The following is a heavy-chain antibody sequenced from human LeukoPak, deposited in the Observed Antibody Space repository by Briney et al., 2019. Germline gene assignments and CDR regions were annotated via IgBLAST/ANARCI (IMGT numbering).Heavy chain of an antibody. D-gene: IGHD3-16*01. V-gene: IGHV1-2*06. CDR3: ATTSIYDYVWGSQLDY. CDR1: GYTFTGYY. CDR2: INPNSSGT. J-gene: IGHJ4*02. Sequence: GASVKVSCKASGYTFTGYYMHWVRQAPGQGLEWMGRINPNSSGTNYAQKFQGRVTMTRDTSISTAYMELSRLRSDDTAVYYCATTSIYDYVWGSQLDYWGQGTLVTVSS.